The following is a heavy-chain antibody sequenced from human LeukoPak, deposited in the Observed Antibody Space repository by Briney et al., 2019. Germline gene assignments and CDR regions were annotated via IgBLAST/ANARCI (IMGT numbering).Heavy chain of an antibody. CDR3: ARSRSGYSYDHAAFEI. V-gene: IGHV4-61*01. J-gene: IGHJ3*02. Sequence: PSETLSLTCTVSGDSVRSDTYYWSWIRQPPGKGLEWIGFVYYSGRTNYNASLKSRVTMSVDTSKNQFSLMLRSVTAADTAVYYCARSRSGYSYDHAAFEIWGQGTMVTVSS. CDR1: GDSVRSDTYY. D-gene: IGHD5-18*01. CDR2: VYYSGRT.